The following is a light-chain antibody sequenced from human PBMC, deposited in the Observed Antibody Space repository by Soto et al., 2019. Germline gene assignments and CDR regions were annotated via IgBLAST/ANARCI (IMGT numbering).Light chain of an antibody. Sequence: IQLTQSPASLSASVGERVTLTCRASQGVSSYLAGYQQKPAKAPKLLIYAAATLQSGGPSKCSGSRSWTEFTLTISSLQPEDFATHYCQQLNSYPLTFGGGTKVDI. V-gene: IGKV1-9*01. CDR3: QQLNSYPLT. J-gene: IGKJ4*01. CDR2: AAA. CDR1: QGVSSY.